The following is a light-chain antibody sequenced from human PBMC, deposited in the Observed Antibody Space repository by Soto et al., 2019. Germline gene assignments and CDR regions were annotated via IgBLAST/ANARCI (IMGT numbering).Light chain of an antibody. CDR2: AVS. CDR1: SSDIGAYNY. CDR3: SSSTSRSTLV. Sequence: QSVLTQPASVSGSPGQSITISCSGTSSDIGAYNYVAWYQHHPGKAPKLMIYAVSDRPSGVSNRFSGSKSGNTASLTISGLQAEDEAHYYCSSSTSRSTLVFGGGTKVTVL. J-gene: IGLJ3*02. V-gene: IGLV2-14*01.